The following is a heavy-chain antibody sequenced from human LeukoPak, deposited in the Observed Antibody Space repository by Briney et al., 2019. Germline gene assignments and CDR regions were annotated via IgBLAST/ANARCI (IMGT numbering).Heavy chain of an antibody. Sequence: GASVKVSCKASGYTFTGYYMHWVRQAPGQGPEWMGWINPNSGGTNYAQKFQGRVTMTRDTSISTAYMELSRLRSDDTAVYYCARELYDILTGYLSAPDYWGQGTLVTVSS. D-gene: IGHD3-9*01. CDR3: ARELYDILTGYLSAPDY. J-gene: IGHJ4*02. V-gene: IGHV1-2*02. CDR1: GYTFTGYY. CDR2: INPNSGGT.